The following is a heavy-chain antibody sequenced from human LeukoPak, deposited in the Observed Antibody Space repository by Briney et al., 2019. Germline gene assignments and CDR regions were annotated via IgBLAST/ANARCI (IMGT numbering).Heavy chain of an antibody. D-gene: IGHD3-22*01. CDR3: AKAVGSSGYFSRDAFDI. J-gene: IGHJ3*02. CDR1: GFTFSSYD. Sequence: GGSLRLSYAPSGFTFSSYDMSWVRQAPGKGLEWVAVISGGGSGTYYADSVRGRFTISRDNSKNTVYLQMNSLRAEDTAIYYCAKAVGSSGYFSRDAFDIWGQGTMVTVSS. V-gene: IGHV3-23*01. CDR2: ISGGGSGT.